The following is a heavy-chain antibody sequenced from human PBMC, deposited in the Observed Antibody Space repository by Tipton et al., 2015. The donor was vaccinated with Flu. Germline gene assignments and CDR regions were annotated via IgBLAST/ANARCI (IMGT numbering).Heavy chain of an antibody. V-gene: IGHV3-23*01. CDR1: GFSFSSFA. CDR2: ISLSGDKA. J-gene: IGHJ4*02. Sequence: SLRLSCAASGFSFSSFAMNWVRQTPGKGLEWVSTISLSGDKAYYADSVKGRFTMSRDNTKNMLYLQMNTLRAEDTAVYYCAKVYSYGLDYWGQGTLVTVSS. D-gene: IGHD3-22*01. CDR3: AKVYSYGLDY.